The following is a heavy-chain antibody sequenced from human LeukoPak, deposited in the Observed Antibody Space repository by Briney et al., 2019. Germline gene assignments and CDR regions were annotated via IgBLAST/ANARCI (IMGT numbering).Heavy chain of an antibody. CDR3: ARDRKSYYDFWSGYLRNDY. CDR2: ISAYNGNT. Sequence: ASVKVSGKASGYTFTSYGISWVRQAPGQGLEWMGWISAYNGNTNYAQKLQGRVTMTTDTSTSTAYMELRSLRSDDTAVYYCARDRKSYYDFWSGYLRNDYWGQGILVTVSS. D-gene: IGHD3-3*01. V-gene: IGHV1-18*01. J-gene: IGHJ4*02. CDR1: GYTFTSYG.